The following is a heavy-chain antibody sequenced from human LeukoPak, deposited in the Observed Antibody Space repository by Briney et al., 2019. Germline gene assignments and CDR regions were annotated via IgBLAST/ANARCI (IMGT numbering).Heavy chain of an antibody. CDR2: ISGSDGST. J-gene: IGHJ5*02. D-gene: IGHD6-13*01. Sequence: GGSLRLSCAASGFTFSTYSMSWVRQAPGKGLEWVSAISGSDGSTYYADSVKGRFTISRDNSKNTLYLQMNSLRAEDTVVYYCAKDRKAASTFVPWGEGNLGTVSS. CDR3: AKDRKAASTFVP. CDR1: GFTFSTYS. V-gene: IGHV3-23*01.